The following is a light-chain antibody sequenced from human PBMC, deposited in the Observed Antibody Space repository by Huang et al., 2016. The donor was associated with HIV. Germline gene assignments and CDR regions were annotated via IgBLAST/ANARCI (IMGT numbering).Light chain of an antibody. V-gene: IGKV3-11*01. CDR1: QRVRSY. CDR3: QQRINWPLT. J-gene: IGKJ4*01. CDR2: DTS. Sequence: EIVLTQSPATLSLSPGETATLSCRASQRVRSYLAWSQHKPGQAPRLLIYDTSIRASGVPGRISGCGSGTDVTLTISGLEPEDFAGYYCQQRINWPLTFGGGTKVEI.